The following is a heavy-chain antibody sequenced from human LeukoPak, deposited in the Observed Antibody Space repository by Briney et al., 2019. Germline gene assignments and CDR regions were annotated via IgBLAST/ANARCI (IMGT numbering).Heavy chain of an antibody. J-gene: IGHJ4*02. D-gene: IGHD6-19*01. CDR2: ISSGSSYT. V-gene: IGHV3-21*04. CDR1: VFTFSSYS. Sequence: GGSLRLSCAASVFTFSSYSMNWVRQAPGKGLEWVSSISSGSSYTYYADSVKGRFTISRDNSKNTLYLQMNSLRAEDTAVYYCAKGLEQWLVRLVDYWGQGTLVTVSS. CDR3: AKGLEQWLVRLVDY.